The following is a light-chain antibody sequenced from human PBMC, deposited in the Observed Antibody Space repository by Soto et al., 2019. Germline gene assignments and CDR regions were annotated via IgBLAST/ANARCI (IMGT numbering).Light chain of an antibody. J-gene: IGKJ4*01. CDR3: QNGYSNILS. V-gene: IGKV1-39*01. Sequence: DIQLTQSPSSLSASVGDRVTISCRASQNIYTYVNWYQLKTGKAPKLLIFASSTLQSGVPSRFSGSGSGAIFSPTISRLPAEEFANYCRQNGYSNILSFGGGTRVEL. CDR2: ASS. CDR1: QNIYTY.